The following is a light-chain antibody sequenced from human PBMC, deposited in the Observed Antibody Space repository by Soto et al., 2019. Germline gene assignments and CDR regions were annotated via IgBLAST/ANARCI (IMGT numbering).Light chain of an antibody. Sequence: EIVLTQSPGTVSLSPGGRATLSCRASQSVSNNYLAWYQQKPGQAPRLLFYGASTGATGLPARFSGSGSGTEFTLTINSLQAEDCAVYYCQQYYNWPRTFGQGTRLEIK. CDR2: GAS. V-gene: IGKV3-15*01. J-gene: IGKJ5*01. CDR1: QSVSNN. CDR3: QQYYNWPRT.